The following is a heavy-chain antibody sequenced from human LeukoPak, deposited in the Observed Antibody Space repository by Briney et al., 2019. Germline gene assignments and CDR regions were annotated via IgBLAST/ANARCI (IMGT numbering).Heavy chain of an antibody. V-gene: IGHV3-23*01. CDR1: EFTFTSYE. CDR3: AKYCSGGSCYSGLDY. Sequence: GGSLRLSCAASEFTFTSYELNWVRQAPGKGLEWVSSIRGTTDNTYYADSVKGRFTISRDNSKNTLYLQMNSLRAEDTAVYYCAKYCSGGSCYSGLDYWGQGTLVTVSS. J-gene: IGHJ4*02. CDR2: IRGTTDNT. D-gene: IGHD2-15*01.